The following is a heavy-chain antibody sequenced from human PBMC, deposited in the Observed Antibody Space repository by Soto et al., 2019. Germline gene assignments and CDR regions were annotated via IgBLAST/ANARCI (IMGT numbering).Heavy chain of an antibody. CDR2: IYYSGNT. CDR1: GGYITTGGRY. D-gene: IGHD1-1*01. J-gene: IGHJ3*02. Sequence: QVRLQEWGPGLVKPSQTLSLKCSVSGGYITTGGRYWSWIRQLPGKGLEWIGDIYYSGNTYYNASLKRRVTMSVEAAKNQFSLKLSSVTAADTAVYYCAQALVFTGGDGFDTWGHGRLVTVSS. CDR3: AQALVFTGGDGFDT. V-gene: IGHV4-31*02.